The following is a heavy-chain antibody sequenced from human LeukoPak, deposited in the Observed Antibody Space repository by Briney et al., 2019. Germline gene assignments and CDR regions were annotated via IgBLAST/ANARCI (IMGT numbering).Heavy chain of an antibody. CDR1: GFTVSSNY. Sequence: GGSLRLSCAASGFTVSSNYMSWVRQAPGKGLEWVSVIYSGGSTYYADSVKGRFTISRDNSKNTLYLQMNSLRAEDTAVYYCARGESGYSSGWFYYYYGMDVWGQGTTVTVSS. J-gene: IGHJ6*02. CDR3: ARGESGYSSGWFYYYYGMDV. D-gene: IGHD6-19*01. CDR2: IYSGGST. V-gene: IGHV3-53*01.